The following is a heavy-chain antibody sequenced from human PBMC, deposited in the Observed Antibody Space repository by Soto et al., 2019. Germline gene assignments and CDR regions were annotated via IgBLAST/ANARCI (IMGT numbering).Heavy chain of an antibody. CDR2: IYYSGST. CDR1: GGSISSYY. J-gene: IGHJ5*02. Sequence: SETLSLTCTVSGGSISSYYWSWIRQPPGKGLEWIGYIYYSGSTNYNPSLKSRVTISVATSKNQFSLKLSSVTAADTAVYYCAREERGYRYKNLVNWFDPWGQGTLVTVSS. D-gene: IGHD5-18*01. CDR3: AREERGYRYKNLVNWFDP. V-gene: IGHV4-59*01.